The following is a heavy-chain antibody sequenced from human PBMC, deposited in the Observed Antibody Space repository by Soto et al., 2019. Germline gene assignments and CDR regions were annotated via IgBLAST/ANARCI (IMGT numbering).Heavy chain of an antibody. V-gene: IGHV3-15*02. D-gene: IGHD3-10*01. CDR3: TTDYYFGSGNGDY. CDR2: IISKVDGGTT. Sequence: EVQLVESGGALVKPGGSLRLSCAASGFTFSDAWMTWVRQAPGKRLVWVGRIISKVDGGTTDYAAPVTGRFTISKDDSKNTLYLQMNSLKTEDTAVYYCTTDYYFGSGNGDYWGQGTLVTVSS. CDR1: GFTFSDAW. J-gene: IGHJ4*02.